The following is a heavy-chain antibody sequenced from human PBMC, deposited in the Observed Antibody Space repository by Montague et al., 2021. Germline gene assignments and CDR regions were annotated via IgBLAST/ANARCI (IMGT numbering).Heavy chain of an antibody. CDR3: AREDYFDSVNYYYYGMDV. J-gene: IGHJ6*02. V-gene: IGHV3-48*02. D-gene: IGHD3-10*01. CDR1: GFTFSSYA. CDR2: ITSTSRTI. Sequence: SLRLSCPASGFTFSSYAMNWVRQAPGKGLEWVSYITSTSRTIYYADSVKGRFTISRDNAKNSLYLQMNSLRDDDTAVYYCAREDYFDSVNYYYYGMDVWGQGTTVTVSS.